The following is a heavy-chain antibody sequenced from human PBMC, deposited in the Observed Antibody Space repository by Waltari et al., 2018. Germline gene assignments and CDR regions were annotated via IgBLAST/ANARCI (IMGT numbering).Heavy chain of an antibody. CDR2: ISYDGSNK. Sequence: QVQLVESGGGVVQPGRSLRLYCAASGFTFTNYAMHWVRQAPGKGLEWVALISYDGSNKYYADSVKGRFTISRDNSKNTLYLQMISLRADDTAVYYCAREGQLGKTYYYYYGMDVWGQGTTVTVSS. J-gene: IGHJ6*02. CDR3: AREGQLGKTYYYYYGMDV. CDR1: GFTFTNYA. D-gene: IGHD7-27*01. V-gene: IGHV3-30-3*01.